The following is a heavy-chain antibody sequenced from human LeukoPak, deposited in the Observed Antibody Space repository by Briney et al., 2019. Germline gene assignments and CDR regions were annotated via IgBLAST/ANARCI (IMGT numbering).Heavy chain of an antibody. D-gene: IGHD3-3*01. CDR3: AREAGEVFGVVINYYYYYMDV. V-gene: IGHV3-66*02. J-gene: IGHJ6*03. CDR2: IYSGGST. CDR1: GFTVSSNY. Sequence: LSGGSLRLSCAASGFTVSSNYMSWVRQAPGKGLEWVSVIYSGGSTYYADSVKGRFTISRDNSKNTLYLQMNSLRAGDTAVYYCAREAGEVFGVVINYYYYYMDVWGKGTTVTVSS.